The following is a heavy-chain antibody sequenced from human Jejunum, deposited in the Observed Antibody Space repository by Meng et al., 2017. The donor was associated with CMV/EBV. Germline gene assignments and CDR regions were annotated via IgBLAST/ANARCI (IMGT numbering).Heavy chain of an antibody. CDR2: DNSGGAI. J-gene: IGHJ4*02. V-gene: IGHV3-53*01. CDR1: GFTVSSTY. D-gene: IGHD1-1*01. CDR3: AKLRSGPRSPLDS. Sequence: SGFTVSSTYMTWVRQTPGKGLQWVSIDNSGGAIYYADSVKGRFTISRDNAKNTLYLQMNGLRAEDTALYYCAKLRSGPRSPLDSWGQGTLVTVPQ.